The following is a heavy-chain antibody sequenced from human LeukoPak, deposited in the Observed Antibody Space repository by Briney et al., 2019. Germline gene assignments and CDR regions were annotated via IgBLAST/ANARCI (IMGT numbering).Heavy chain of an antibody. CDR1: GFTFSSYA. J-gene: IGHJ4*02. D-gene: IGHD2-2*01. Sequence: PGGSLRLSCAASGFTFSSYAMHWVRQAPGKGLEWVAVISYDGSNKYYADSVKGRFTISRDNSKNTLYLQMNSLRAEDTAVYYCAREGCSSTSCYGESYFDYWGQGTLVTVSS. CDR3: AREGCSSTSCYGESYFDY. CDR2: ISYDGSNK. V-gene: IGHV3-30-3*01.